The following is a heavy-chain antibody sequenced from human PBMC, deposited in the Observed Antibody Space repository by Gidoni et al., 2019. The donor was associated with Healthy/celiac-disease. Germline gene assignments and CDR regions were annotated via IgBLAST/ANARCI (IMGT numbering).Heavy chain of an antibody. V-gene: IGHV3-23*01. CDR3: AKLTGYAPRGIAAAFDAFDI. CDR1: GLPFSSYA. Sequence: EVQLLESGGGLVQPGGSLRLSCAASGLPFSSYALSWVRQAPGKGLGWVSAISGSGGSTYYADSVKGRFTISRDNSKNTLYLQMNSLRAEDTAVYYCAKLTGYAPRGIAAAFDAFDIWGQGTMVTVSS. CDR2: ISGSGGST. D-gene: IGHD6-13*01. J-gene: IGHJ3*02.